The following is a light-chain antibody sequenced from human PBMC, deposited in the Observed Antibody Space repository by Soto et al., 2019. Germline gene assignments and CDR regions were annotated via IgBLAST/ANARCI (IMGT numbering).Light chain of an antibody. CDR3: QQRYNWPIT. Sequence: EIVLTQSPGTLSLSPGARATLSCRASQSVSSSYLAWYQRKPGQAPRLLIYGASSRATGIPDRFSGSGSGTDFTLTISSLEPEDFSVYYCQQRYNWPITFGQGTRLEIK. CDR2: GAS. V-gene: IGKV3D-20*02. CDR1: QSVSSSY. J-gene: IGKJ5*01.